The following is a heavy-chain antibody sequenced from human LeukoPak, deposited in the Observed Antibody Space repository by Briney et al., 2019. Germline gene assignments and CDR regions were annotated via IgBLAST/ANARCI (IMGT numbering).Heavy chain of an antibody. CDR1: GFTFSSHE. Sequence: GGSLRLSCAASGFTFSSHEMNWVRQAPGKGLEWGSYISSSGSAKYYADSVQGRFTISRDNARDYLDLQMNSLRGEHTAVYYCVRAAHYDSSGFYRPDYWGQGTLVTVSS. CDR3: VRAAHYDSSGFYRPDY. D-gene: IGHD3-22*01. CDR2: ISSSGSAK. J-gene: IGHJ4*02. V-gene: IGHV3-48*03.